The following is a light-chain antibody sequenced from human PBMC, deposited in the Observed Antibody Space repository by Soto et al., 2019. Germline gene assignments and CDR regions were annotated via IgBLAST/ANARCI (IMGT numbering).Light chain of an antibody. CDR2: KSS. Sequence: DIQFTHSPSTLSASVVDRVTLTFLASQIVLTWLTWYQQKPGKAPKLLIYKSSSLQSGVPSRFSGSGAGTDFTLTISGLQPDDVATYYCQQYNPYSPWTFGQGTKVDIK. J-gene: IGKJ1*01. CDR1: QIVLTW. CDR3: QQYNPYSPWT. V-gene: IGKV1-5*03.